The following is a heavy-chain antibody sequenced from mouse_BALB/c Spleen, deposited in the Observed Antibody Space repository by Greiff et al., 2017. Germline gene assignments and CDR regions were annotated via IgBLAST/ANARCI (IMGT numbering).Heavy chain of an antibody. V-gene: IGHV2-9*02. J-gene: IGHJ3*01. Sequence: VMLVESGPGLVAPSQSLSITCTVSGFSLTSYGVHWVRQPPGKGLEWLGVIWAGGSTNYNSALMSRLSISKDNSKSQVFLKMNSLQTDDTAMYYCARNDYDGGFAYWGQGTLVTVSA. CDR1: GFSLTSYG. CDR2: IWAGGST. CDR3: ARNDYDGGFAY. D-gene: IGHD2-4*01.